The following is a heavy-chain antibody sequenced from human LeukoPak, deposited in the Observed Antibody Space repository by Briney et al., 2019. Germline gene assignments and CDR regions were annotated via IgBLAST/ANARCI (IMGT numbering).Heavy chain of an antibody. J-gene: IGHJ6*02. Sequence: PSETLSLTCTVSGGSISSSSYYSGWIRHPPRTALEWIGSIYYSGSTYYNPSLKSRLTISVDTSKNQFSLKLSSVTAADTAVYYCAREQQLTTFYYYGMDVWGQGTTVTVSS. CDR3: AREQQLTTFYYYGMDV. V-gene: IGHV4-39*01. CDR2: IYYSGST. D-gene: IGHD6-13*01. CDR1: GGSISSSSYY.